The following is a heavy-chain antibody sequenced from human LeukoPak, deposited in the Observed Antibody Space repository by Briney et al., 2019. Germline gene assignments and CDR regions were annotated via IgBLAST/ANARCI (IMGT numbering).Heavy chain of an antibody. CDR2: ISGSGGST. D-gene: IGHD2-15*01. V-gene: IGHV3-23*01. Sequence: GGPLRLSCGASGFTFSSYAMNWVRQARGKGLVWVSTISGSGGSTYYADSVKGRFTISRDNSKNTLYLQMNSLRAEDTAVYYCAKDERCSGGSCYPGYWGQGTLVTVSS. J-gene: IGHJ4*02. CDR3: AKDERCSGGSCYPGY. CDR1: GFTFSSYA.